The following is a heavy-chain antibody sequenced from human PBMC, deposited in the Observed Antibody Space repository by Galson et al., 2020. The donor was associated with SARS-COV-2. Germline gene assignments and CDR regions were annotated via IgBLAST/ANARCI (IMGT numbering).Heavy chain of an antibody. CDR2: ISSDGSNS. V-gene: IGHV3-30*04. J-gene: IGHJ4*02. D-gene: IGHD1-26*01. CDR3: ARGGEWERPYYFDY. Sequence: GGSLRLSCPAPGFPFSNYVMHWVRQAPGKGPEWVAVISSDGSNSIYADSLKGRFTISRDNSKSTLYLQMNSLRAEDTAVYYCARGGEWERPYYFDYWGQGTLVTVSS. CDR1: GFPFSNYV.